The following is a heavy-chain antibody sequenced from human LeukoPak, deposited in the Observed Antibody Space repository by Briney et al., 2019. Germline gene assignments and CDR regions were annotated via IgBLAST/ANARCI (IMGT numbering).Heavy chain of an antibody. Sequence: SETLSLTCTVSGGSVSSGSYYWSWIRQPPGKGLEWIGYIYYSGSTNYNPSLKSRVTISVDTSKNQFSLKLSSVTAADTAVYYCARDLLLNKSLPDYWGQGTLVTVSS. CDR3: ARDLLLNKSLPDY. J-gene: IGHJ4*02. CDR1: GGSVSSGSYY. V-gene: IGHV4-61*01. CDR2: IYYSGST. D-gene: IGHD3-10*01.